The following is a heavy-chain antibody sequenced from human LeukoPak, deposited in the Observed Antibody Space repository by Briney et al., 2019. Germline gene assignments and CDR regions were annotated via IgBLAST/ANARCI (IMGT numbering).Heavy chain of an antibody. CDR1: GFTVSSNY. J-gene: IGHJ4*02. CDR3: ARGFSEDYGDYFDY. Sequence: AGGSLRLSCAASGFTVSSNYMSWVRQAPGKGLEWVSVIYNDGHGGNTYYADSVKGRFTISRDNSKNTLYLQMNCLRADDTAVYYCARGFSEDYGDYFDYWGQGTLVTVSS. CDR2: IYNDGHGGNT. V-gene: IGHV3-53*01. D-gene: IGHD4-17*01.